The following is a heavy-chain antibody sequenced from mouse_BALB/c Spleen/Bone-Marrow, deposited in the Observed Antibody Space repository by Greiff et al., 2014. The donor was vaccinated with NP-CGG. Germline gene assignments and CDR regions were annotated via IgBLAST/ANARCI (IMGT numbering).Heavy chain of an antibody. CDR1: GYAFTNYL. J-gene: IGHJ2*01. CDR3: ARGDYRSYYFDY. D-gene: IGHD2-14*01. CDR2: INPGSGGT. V-gene: IGHV1-54*01. Sequence: VQLVESGSELVRPGTSVKVSCKASGYAFTNYLIEWVKQRPGQGLEWIGVINPGSGGTNYNEKFKGKATLTADKSSSTAYMQLSSLTSDDSAVYFCARGDYRSYYFDYWGQGTTLTVSS.